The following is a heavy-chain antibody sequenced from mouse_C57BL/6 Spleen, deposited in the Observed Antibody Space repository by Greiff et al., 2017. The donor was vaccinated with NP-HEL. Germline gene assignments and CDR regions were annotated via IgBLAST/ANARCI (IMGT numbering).Heavy chain of an antibody. Sequence: VQLKESGPELVKPGASVKISCKASGYSFTGYYMNWVKQSPEKSLEWIGEINPSTGGTTYNQKFKAKATLTVDKSSSTAYMQLKSLTSEDSAVYYCARREDYDGFAYWGQGTLVTVSA. CDR3: ARREDYDGFAY. CDR2: INPSTGGT. V-gene: IGHV1-42*01. D-gene: IGHD2-4*01. CDR1: GYSFTGYY. J-gene: IGHJ3*01.